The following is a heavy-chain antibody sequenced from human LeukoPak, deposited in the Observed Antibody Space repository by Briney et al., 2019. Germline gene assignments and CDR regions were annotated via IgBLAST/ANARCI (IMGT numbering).Heavy chain of an antibody. J-gene: IGHJ4*02. D-gene: IGHD6-19*01. V-gene: IGHV3-11*04. Sequence: GGSLRLSCAASGFTFSDYYMSWIRQAPGKGLEWVSNIHSSGTIKYYADSVKGRFSISRDNAKSSLYLQMNSLRVEDTAVYYCALLAVASDFDYWGQGALVTVSS. CDR1: GFTFSDYY. CDR3: ALLAVASDFDY. CDR2: IHSSGTIK.